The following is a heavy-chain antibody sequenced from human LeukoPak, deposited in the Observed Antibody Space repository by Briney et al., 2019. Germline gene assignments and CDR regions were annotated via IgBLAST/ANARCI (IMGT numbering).Heavy chain of an antibody. CDR3: ARDLYCSSTSCPSNNWFDP. Sequence: SETLSLTCTVSGGSISSGSYYWSWIRQPAGKGLEWIGRIYTRGSTNYNPSLKSRVTISVDTSKNQFSLNLSSVTAADSAVYYCARDLYCSSTSCPSNNWFDPWGQGTLVTVSS. CDR2: IYTRGST. CDR1: GGSISSGSYY. J-gene: IGHJ5*02. D-gene: IGHD2-2*01. V-gene: IGHV4-61*02.